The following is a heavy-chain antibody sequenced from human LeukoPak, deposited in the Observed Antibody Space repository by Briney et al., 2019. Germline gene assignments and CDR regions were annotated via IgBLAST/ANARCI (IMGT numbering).Heavy chain of an antibody. D-gene: IGHD4-17*01. J-gene: IGHJ3*02. CDR1: GGSISSYY. V-gene: IGHV4-59*01. CDR3: ARDAHKYGVNDAFDI. CDR2: IYYSGST. Sequence: PSETLSLTCTVSGGSISSYYWSWIRQPPGKGLEWIGYIYYSGSTNYNPSLKSRVTISVDTSKNQFSLKLSSVTAADTAVYYCARDAHKYGVNDAFDIWGQGTMVTVPS.